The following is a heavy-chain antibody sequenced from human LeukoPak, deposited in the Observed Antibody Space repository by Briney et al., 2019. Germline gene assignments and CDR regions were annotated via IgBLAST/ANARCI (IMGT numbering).Heavy chain of an antibody. V-gene: IGHV3-33*08. CDR3: ARDPPRVRNSWGDGLDV. CDR1: GFIFSAYD. D-gene: IGHD4-23*01. J-gene: IGHJ6*02. Sequence: GGSLRLSCTASGFIFSAYDIHWVRQAPGKGLEWVAGNNQYNVEFVRGRFTISRDNSKNTVYLQMNSLTVEDTAVYYCARDPPRVRNSWGDGLDVRGQGTTVTVSS. CDR2: GNNQ.